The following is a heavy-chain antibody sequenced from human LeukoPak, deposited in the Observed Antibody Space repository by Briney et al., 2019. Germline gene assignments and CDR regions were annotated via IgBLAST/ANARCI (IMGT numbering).Heavy chain of an antibody. CDR3: TRRVSATRWFDP. V-gene: IGHV3-74*01. CDR1: GFIFSTYW. Sequence: GGSLRLSCAASGFIFSTYWMHWVRQAPGKGLVWVSRISDDGSATIYADSVKGRFTISRDNAENTMYLQMNSLTVEDTAVYYCTRRVSATRWFDPWGQGTLVTVSS. CDR2: ISDDGSAT. D-gene: IGHD2-15*01. J-gene: IGHJ5*02.